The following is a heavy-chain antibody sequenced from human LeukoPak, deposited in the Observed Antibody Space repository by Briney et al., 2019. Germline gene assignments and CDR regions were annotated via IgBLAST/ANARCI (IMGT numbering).Heavy chain of an antibody. CDR1: GYTFTGYY. D-gene: IGHD2-8*01. Sequence: ASVKVSCKASGYTFTGYYMHWVRQAPGQGLEWMGWINPSSGGTNYAQKFQGRVTMTRDTSISTAYMELSRLRSDDTAVYYCASLLMVYDDFDYWGQGTLVTVSS. CDR2: INPSSGGT. V-gene: IGHV1-2*02. J-gene: IGHJ4*02. CDR3: ASLLMVYDDFDY.